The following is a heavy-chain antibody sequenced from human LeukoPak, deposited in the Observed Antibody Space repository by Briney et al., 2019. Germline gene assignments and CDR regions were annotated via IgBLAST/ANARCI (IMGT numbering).Heavy chain of an antibody. Sequence: SQTLSLTCTVSGGSISSGGYYWSWIRQHPGKGLEWIGYIYYSGSTYYNPSLKSRVTISVDTSKNQFSLKLSSVTAADTAVYYCARDPSSGFGELLSAKHAFDIWGQGTMVTVSS. CDR1: GGSISSGGYY. V-gene: IGHV4-31*03. CDR3: ARDPSSGFGELLSAKHAFDI. J-gene: IGHJ3*02. D-gene: IGHD3-10*01. CDR2: IYYSGST.